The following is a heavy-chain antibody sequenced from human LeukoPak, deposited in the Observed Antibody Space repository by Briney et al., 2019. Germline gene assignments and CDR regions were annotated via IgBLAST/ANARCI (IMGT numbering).Heavy chain of an antibody. D-gene: IGHD3-22*01. CDR2: ISHSGNT. Sequence: SETLSLTCAVYGGSFSGYYWSWIRQRPGKGLEWMGYISHSGNTYYNPSLKSRLNISADTSRNQFSLKLRSVTAADTALYFCAREGYYYDSSGPIDYWGQGTRVTVSP. J-gene: IGHJ4*02. CDR1: GGSFSGYY. CDR3: AREGYYYDSSGPIDY. V-gene: IGHV4-34*09.